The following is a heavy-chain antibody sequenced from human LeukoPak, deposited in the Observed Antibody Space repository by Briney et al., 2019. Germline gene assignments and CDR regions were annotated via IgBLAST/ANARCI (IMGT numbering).Heavy chain of an antibody. CDR2: INQDGSEK. Sequence: GGSLRLSCAASGFTFSSYSMTWVRQAPGKGLEWVANINQDGSEKDYVDSVKGRFTISRDNAKNSLSLQMNGLRAEDTAIYYCATYGLVQGANDYWGQGTLVTVSS. CDR3: ATYGLVQGANDY. J-gene: IGHJ4*02. D-gene: IGHD4/OR15-4a*01. CDR1: GFTFSSYS. V-gene: IGHV3-7*01.